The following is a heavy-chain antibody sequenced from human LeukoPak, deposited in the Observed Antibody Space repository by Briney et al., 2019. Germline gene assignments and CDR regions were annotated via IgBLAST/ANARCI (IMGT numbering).Heavy chain of an antibody. Sequence: GGSLRLSCAASGFTFSSFAMSWVRQAPGKGLEWVSTISSSGGSTYYADSVKGRFTISRDNSKSTLYLQMNSLRAEDTAVYYCSKDRDVTMFGVVITRARDYWGQGTLVTVSS. D-gene: IGHD3-3*01. CDR1: GFTFSSFA. CDR2: ISSSGGST. J-gene: IGHJ4*02. CDR3: SKDRDVTMFGVVITRARDY. V-gene: IGHV3-23*01.